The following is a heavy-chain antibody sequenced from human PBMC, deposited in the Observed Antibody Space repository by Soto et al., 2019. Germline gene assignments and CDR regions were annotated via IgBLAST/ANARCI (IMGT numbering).Heavy chain of an antibody. Sequence: QVQLVESGGGVVQPGRSLGLSCAASGFTFSSYAMHWVRQAPGKGLEWVAVISYDGSNKYYADSVKGRFTISRDNSKNTLYLQMNSLRAEDTAVYYCARDKRDLRFLEWSYYFDHWGQGILVTVSS. CDR2: ISYDGSNK. J-gene: IGHJ4*02. CDR1: GFTFSSYA. CDR3: ARDKRDLRFLEWSYYFDH. V-gene: IGHV3-30-3*01. D-gene: IGHD3-3*01.